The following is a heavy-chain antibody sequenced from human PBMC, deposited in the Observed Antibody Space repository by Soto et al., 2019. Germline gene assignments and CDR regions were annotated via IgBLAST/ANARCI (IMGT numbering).Heavy chain of an antibody. CDR1: GFTFSSYS. D-gene: IGHD2-21*02. J-gene: IGHJ4*02. Sequence: EVQLVESGGGLVQPGGSLRLSCAASGFTFSSYSMNWVRQAPGKGLEWVSYISSSSSTIYYADSVKGRFTISRDNAXXSLYLQMNSLRDEDPAVYYCASATEGLVVTATLALWGQGTLVTVSS. CDR2: ISSSSSTI. V-gene: IGHV3-48*02. CDR3: ASATEGLVVTATLAL.